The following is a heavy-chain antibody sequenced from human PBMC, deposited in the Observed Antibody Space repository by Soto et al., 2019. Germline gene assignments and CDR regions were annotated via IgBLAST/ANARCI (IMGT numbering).Heavy chain of an antibody. CDR2: IWYDGSNK. CDR3: AREGYCSGGSCYSAWVYYYGMDV. CDR1: GFTFSSYG. D-gene: IGHD2-15*01. V-gene: IGHV3-33*01. J-gene: IGHJ6*02. Sequence: QVQLVESGGGVVQPGRSLRLSCAASGFTFSSYGMHWVRQAPGKGLEWVAVIWYDGSNKYYADSVKGRFTISRDNSKNTLYLQMNSRRAEDTAVYYCAREGYCSGGSCYSAWVYYYGMDVWGQGTTVTVSS.